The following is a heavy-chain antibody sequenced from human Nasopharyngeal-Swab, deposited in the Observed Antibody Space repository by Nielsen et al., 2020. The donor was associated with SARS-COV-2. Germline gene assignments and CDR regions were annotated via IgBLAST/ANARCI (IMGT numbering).Heavy chain of an antibody. CDR1: GFNVSSNY. CDR3: ARQRPGGMDV. Sequence: GASLKISCAASGFNVSSNYMSWVRQAPGKGLEWVSIIYSGGSTYYADSVKGRSTISRDNSTNTLYLQMNSLRADDTAVYYCARQRPGGMDVWGQGTTVTVSS. V-gene: IGHV3-53*01. CDR2: IYSGGST. J-gene: IGHJ6*02.